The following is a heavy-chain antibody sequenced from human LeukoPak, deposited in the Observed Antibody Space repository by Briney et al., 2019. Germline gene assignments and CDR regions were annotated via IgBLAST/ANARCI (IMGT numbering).Heavy chain of an antibody. J-gene: IGHJ6*03. CDR1: GDSISSGDYY. D-gene: IGHD3-22*01. Sequence: MPSETLSLTCTVSGDSISSGDYYWSWIRQPAGKGLEWIGRISSSGSTNYNPSLKSRVTISVDTSKNQFSLKLSSVTAADTAVYYCARSSEGRYYYDSSGFSYYYYYMDVWGKGTTVTISS. CDR2: ISSSGST. V-gene: IGHV4-61*02. CDR3: ARSSEGRYYYDSSGFSYYYYYMDV.